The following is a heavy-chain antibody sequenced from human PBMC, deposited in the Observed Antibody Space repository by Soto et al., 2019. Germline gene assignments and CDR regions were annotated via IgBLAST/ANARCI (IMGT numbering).Heavy chain of an antibody. V-gene: IGHV3-21*01. CDR1: GFTFSSYS. J-gene: IGHJ6*02. Sequence: EVQLVESGGGLVKPGGSLRLSCAASGFTFSSYSMKWVRQAPGKGLEWVSSISSRSSYIYYADSGKGRFTISRDNAKNYLYLQMNRLRDEDTAVYSCARDQSGPRYFDWSDYYYYGMDVCGQGTTVTVSS. CDR3: ARDQSGPRYFDWSDYYYYGMDV. CDR2: ISSRSSYI. D-gene: IGHD3-9*01.